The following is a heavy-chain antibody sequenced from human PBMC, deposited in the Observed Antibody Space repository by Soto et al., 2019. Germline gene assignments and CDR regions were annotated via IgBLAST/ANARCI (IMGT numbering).Heavy chain of an antibody. V-gene: IGHV4-31*03. CDR1: GGSISSGNYY. D-gene: IGHD3-22*01. J-gene: IGHJ4*02. CDR3: GSTYYNASSGPFDY. CDR2: IYYSGST. Sequence: QVQQQVSGPGLVKPSQTLSLTCTVSGGSISSGNYYWSWIRQHPGKGLEWIGYIYYSGSTYYHPSLKSRVTISGDTSKSQFSLKLSSVTGAGTAVYYCGSTYYNASSGPFDYWGQGTLVTVSS.